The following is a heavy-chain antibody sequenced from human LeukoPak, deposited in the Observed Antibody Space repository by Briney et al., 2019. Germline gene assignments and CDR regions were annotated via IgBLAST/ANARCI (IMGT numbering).Heavy chain of an antibody. V-gene: IGHV4-38-2*02. CDR3: ARDRVGATLVGRRENYYYMDV. CDR2: NYYSGTT. D-gene: IGHD1-26*01. CDR1: SYSICSAYY. J-gene: IGHJ6*03. Sequence: SVTLSLTCSVSSYSICSAYYWGRTRQPPGKGLELIEYNYYSGTTKHNPSLKSRVTISVDTTKNQFSLKVRSVTAADTAVCYCARDRVGATLVGRRENYYYMDVWGKGTTVTVSS.